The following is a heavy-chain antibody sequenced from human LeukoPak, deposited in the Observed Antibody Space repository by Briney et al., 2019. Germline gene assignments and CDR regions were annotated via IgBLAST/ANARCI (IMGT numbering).Heavy chain of an antibody. J-gene: IGHJ4*02. CDR2: ITGSGGST. D-gene: IGHD6-19*01. CDR3: AGAVAGTVY. CDR1: GFTFSSYA. Sequence: PGGSLRLSCAASGFTFSSYAMSWVRQAPGKGLEWVSAITGSGGSTYYADSVKGRFTISSDNSKNTLYLQMNSLRAEDMAVYYCAGAVAGTVYWGQGTLVTVSS. V-gene: IGHV3-23*01.